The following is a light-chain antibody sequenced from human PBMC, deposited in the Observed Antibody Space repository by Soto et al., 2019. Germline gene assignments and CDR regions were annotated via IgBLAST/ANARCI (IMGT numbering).Light chain of an antibody. CDR1: SSDVVGYDY. V-gene: IGLV2-8*01. Sequence: QSALAQPPSASGSPGQSVTISCTGTSSDVVGYDYVSWYQQHPGKAPKLMIFEVSKRPSGVPDRFSGSKSGNTASLTVSGLQAEDEADYYCSSYTSSSTHNYVFGTGTKVTVL. J-gene: IGLJ1*01. CDR3: SSYTSSSTHNYV. CDR2: EVS.